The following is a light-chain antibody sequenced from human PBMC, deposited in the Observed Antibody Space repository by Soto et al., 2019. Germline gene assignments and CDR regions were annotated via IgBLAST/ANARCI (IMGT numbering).Light chain of an antibody. V-gene: IGLV2-14*01. CDR1: GSDVGGYDY. J-gene: IGLJ1*01. CDR3: ASYTSTSTYV. CDR2: AVS. Sequence: QSVLTQPASVSGSPGQSITISCTGTGSDVGGYDYVSWYQHHPGKAPKLMIYAVSNRPSGGSNRFSGSKSGNTASLTISGLQADDESDYYCASYTSTSTYVFGTGTKVTVL.